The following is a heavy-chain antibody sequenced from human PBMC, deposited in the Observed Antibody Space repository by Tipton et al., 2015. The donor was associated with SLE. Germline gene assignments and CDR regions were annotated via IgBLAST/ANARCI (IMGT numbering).Heavy chain of an antibody. V-gene: IGHV6-1*01. CDR1: GDSVSTXSAA. D-gene: IGHD2/OR15-2a*01. CDR2: TYYRSKWYS. Sequence: GLVKPSQTLSLTCAISGDSVSTXSAAWTWIRQSPSRGLEWLGRTYYRSKWYSDYAVSVKSRITINPDTSKNQFSLQLNSVTPEDTAVYYCARDLGGCDSFSXXYYFDLWGQGTLVTVSS. CDR3: ARDLGGCDSFSXXYYFDL. J-gene: IGHJ4*02.